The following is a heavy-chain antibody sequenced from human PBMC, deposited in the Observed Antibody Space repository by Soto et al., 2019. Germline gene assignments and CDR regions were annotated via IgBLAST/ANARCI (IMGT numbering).Heavy chain of an antibody. D-gene: IGHD2-15*01. CDR1: GFSLSTSGVG. CDR2: IYWDDDK. J-gene: IGHJ6*02. Sequence: QITLKESGPTLVKPTQTLTLTCTFSGFSLSTSGVGVGWIRQPPGKALEWLALIYWDDDKRYSPSLTSRLTITKATSKNQVVLTMTKLDPVDTATYYCAHVLVVVANYGMDVWGQGTTVTVSS. CDR3: AHVLVVVANYGMDV. V-gene: IGHV2-5*02.